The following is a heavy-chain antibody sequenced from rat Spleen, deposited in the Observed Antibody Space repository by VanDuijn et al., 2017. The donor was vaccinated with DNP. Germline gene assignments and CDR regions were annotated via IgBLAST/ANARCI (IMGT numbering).Heavy chain of an antibody. CDR2: INGDSSTI. V-gene: IGHV4-2*01. J-gene: IGHJ2*01. CDR1: GFNLNAYW. D-gene: IGHD3-8*01. Sequence: EVKLVESGGGLVQPGRSLKLSCAASGFNLNAYWMAWVRLAPGKGLEWIGEINGDSSTITYTHSLRDKFIISRDNAQNTLYLQTRKLGSEDTAIYYCARAIPRYFDYWGQGVMVTVSS. CDR3: ARAIPRYFDY.